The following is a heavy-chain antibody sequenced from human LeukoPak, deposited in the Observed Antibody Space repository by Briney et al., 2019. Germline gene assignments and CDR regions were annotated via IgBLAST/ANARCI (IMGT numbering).Heavy chain of an antibody. Sequence: PGGSLRLSCAASGFTFSSCGMHWVRQAPGKGLEWVAFTRYDGSNKYYADSVKGRFTISRDNSKNTLYLQMNSLRAEDTAVYYYAKDLTTVTSQGDYWGQGTLVTVSS. CDR2: TRYDGSNK. CDR3: AKDLTTVTSQGDY. J-gene: IGHJ4*02. CDR1: GFTFSSCG. D-gene: IGHD4-17*01. V-gene: IGHV3-30*02.